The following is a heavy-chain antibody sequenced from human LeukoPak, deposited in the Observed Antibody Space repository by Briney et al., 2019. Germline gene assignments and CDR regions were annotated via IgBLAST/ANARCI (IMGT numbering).Heavy chain of an antibody. D-gene: IGHD3-16*01. Sequence: GGSLRLSCAASGFTFSSYAMSWVRQAPGKGLEWVSAISGSGGSTYYADSVKGRFTISRDNSKNTLYLQMNSLRAEDTAVYYCARALIWGDFQGYWGQGTLVTVSS. CDR1: GFTFSSYA. J-gene: IGHJ4*02. CDR2: ISGSGGST. V-gene: IGHV3-23*01. CDR3: ARALIWGDFQGY.